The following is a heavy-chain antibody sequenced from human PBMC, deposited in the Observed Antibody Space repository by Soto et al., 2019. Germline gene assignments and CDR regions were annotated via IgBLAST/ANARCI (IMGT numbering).Heavy chain of an antibody. Sequence: GESVKISCKGSGYSFTSYWISWVRQMPGKGLEWMGRIDPSDSYTNYSPSFQGHVTISADKSISTAYLQWSSLKASVTAMYYWARPPGSRYGMDVWGQGTTVTVSS. V-gene: IGHV5-10-1*01. CDR3: ARPPGSRYGMDV. CDR2: IDPSDSYT. J-gene: IGHJ6*02. D-gene: IGHD3-10*01. CDR1: GYSFTSYW.